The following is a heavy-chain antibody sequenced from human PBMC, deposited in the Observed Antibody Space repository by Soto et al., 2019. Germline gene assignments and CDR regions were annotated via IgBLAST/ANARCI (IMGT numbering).Heavy chain of an antibody. CDR1: GGSISSYY. Sequence: PXGTLSLTCTVSGGSISSYYWSWIRQPPGKGLEWIGYIYYSGSTNYNPSLKSRVTISVDTSKNQFSLKLSSVTAADTAVYYCARGRSSSWYEVDWFDPWGQGTLVTVSS. CDR2: IYYSGST. D-gene: IGHD6-13*01. J-gene: IGHJ5*02. V-gene: IGHV4-59*01. CDR3: ARGRSSSWYEVDWFDP.